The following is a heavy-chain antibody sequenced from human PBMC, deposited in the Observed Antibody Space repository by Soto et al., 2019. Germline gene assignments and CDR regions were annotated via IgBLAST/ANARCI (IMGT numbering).Heavy chain of an antibody. CDR1: GYTFRSYA. V-gene: IGHV3-23*01. CDR3: ATWYGDWYENY. D-gene: IGHD4-17*01. Sequence: EVQLLESGGGLVQPGGSLRLSCAGSGYTFRSYAMSWVRQAPGKGLGWVSSIRDSTENTDYADSVKGRFTNSRDNSKNTLYLQMNSLTAEDTAVYYCATWYGDWYENYWGQGTLVTVSA. CDR2: IRDSTENT. J-gene: IGHJ4*02.